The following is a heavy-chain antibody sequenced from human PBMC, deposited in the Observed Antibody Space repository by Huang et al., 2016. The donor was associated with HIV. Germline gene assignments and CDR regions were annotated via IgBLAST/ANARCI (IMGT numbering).Heavy chain of an antibody. V-gene: IGHV1-3*04. CDR3: ARDPHVFVAGPFFDC. CDR2: IDTDKSDT. J-gene: IGHJ4*02. D-gene: IGHD3-10*02. CDR1: GYTFTNFA. Sequence: QVQLVQSGAEVKKPVASVKVSCKASGYTFTNFAMHWVRQAPGQRLEWMGWIDTDKSDTRYSQSVQGRLTITRDTTASTAYMELSSLRSEDTAVYYCARDPHVFVAGPFFDCWGQGTLVTVSS.